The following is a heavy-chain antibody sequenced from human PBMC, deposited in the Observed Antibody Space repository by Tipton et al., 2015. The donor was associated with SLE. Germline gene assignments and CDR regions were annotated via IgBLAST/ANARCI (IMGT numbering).Heavy chain of an antibody. V-gene: IGHV1-18*01. D-gene: IGHD3-10*01. CDR3: ARDHYGSGTYYNWFDP. J-gene: IGHJ5*02. CDR1: GYTFTNYG. CDR2: ISTYNGNT. Sequence: VQLVQSGAEVKKPGASVKVSCKASGYTFTNYGVSWVRQAPGQGLEWMGWISTYNGNTKYTQKFQGRVTMTADTSTSTVYLELGSLRSDDTAVYYCARDHYGSGTYYNWFDPWGQGTLVTVSS.